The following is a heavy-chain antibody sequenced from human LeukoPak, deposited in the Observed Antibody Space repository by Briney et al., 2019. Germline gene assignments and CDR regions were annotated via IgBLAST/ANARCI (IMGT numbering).Heavy chain of an antibody. D-gene: IGHD6-13*01. CDR2: ISSSGSTI. J-gene: IGHJ4*02. CDR1: GFTFSDYY. CDR3: ARALRSSWYSGGTPQFDY. Sequence: PGGSLRLSCAASGFTFSDYYMSWIRQAPGKGLEWVSDISSSGSTIYYADSVKGRFTISRDNAKNSLYLQMDSLRAEDTAVYYCARALRSSWYSGGTPQFDYWGQGTLVTVSS. V-gene: IGHV3-11*01.